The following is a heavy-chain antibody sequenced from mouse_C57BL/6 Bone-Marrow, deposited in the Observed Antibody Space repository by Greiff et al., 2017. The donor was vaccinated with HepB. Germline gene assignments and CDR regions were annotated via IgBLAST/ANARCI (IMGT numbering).Heavy chain of an antibody. CDR1: GFNIKDYY. Sequence: VQLQQSGAELVKPGASVKLSCTASGFNIKDYYMHWVKQRTEQGLEWIGRIDPEDGENKYAPKFQGKATITADTSSNTAYLQLSSLTSEDPSVYYCASSNPAWFAYCGQGTLVTVSA. CDR3: ASSNPAWFAY. D-gene: IGHD2-5*01. J-gene: IGHJ3*01. V-gene: IGHV14-2*01. CDR2: IDPEDGEN.